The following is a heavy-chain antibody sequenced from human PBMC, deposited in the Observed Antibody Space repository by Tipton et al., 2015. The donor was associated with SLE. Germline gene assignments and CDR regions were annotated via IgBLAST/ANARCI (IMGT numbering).Heavy chain of an antibody. CDR3: ARVGGGSYYFDY. Sequence: QVQLVQPGPEVKKPGSSVKVSCKASGGTFSSYTISWVRQAPGQGLEWMGRIIPILGIANYAQKFQGRVTITADKSTSTAYMELSSLRSEDTAVYYCARVGGGSYYFDYWGQGPLVTVSS. J-gene: IGHJ4*02. CDR1: GGTFSSYT. CDR2: IIPILGIA. D-gene: IGHD1-26*01. V-gene: IGHV1-69*09.